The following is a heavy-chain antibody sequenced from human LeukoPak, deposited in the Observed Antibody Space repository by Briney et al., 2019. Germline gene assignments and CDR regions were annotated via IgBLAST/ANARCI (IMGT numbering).Heavy chain of an antibody. CDR1: GGTFSSYA. J-gene: IGHJ6*02. Sequence: SVKVSCKASGGTFSSYAISWVRQAPGQGLEWMGRIIPILGIANYAQKFQGRVTITADKSTSTAYMELSSLGSEDTAVYYCASSEYCSSTSCYYYYYYGMDVWGQGTTVTVSS. D-gene: IGHD2-2*01. CDR2: IIPILGIA. V-gene: IGHV1-69*04. CDR3: ASSEYCSSTSCYYYYYYGMDV.